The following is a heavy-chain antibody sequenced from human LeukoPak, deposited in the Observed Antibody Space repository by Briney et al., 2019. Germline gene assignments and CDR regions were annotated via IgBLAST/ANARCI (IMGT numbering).Heavy chain of an antibody. J-gene: IGHJ6*03. CDR2: IFPSGSA. V-gene: IGHV4-4*09. CDR3: ARRHHYSYFMDV. CDR1: AGSISSYY. Sequence: SETLSLTCTISAGSISSYYWTWIRQPPGKGLEWIGYIFPSGSAYYNPSLKTRVTISVDTSKNQFSLKLTSVTAADTAVYYCARRHHYSYFMDVWGKGTTVTVSS.